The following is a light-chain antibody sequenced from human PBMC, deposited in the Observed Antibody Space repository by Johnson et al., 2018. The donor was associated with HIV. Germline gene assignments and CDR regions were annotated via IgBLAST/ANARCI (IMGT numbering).Light chain of an antibody. Sequence: QSVLTQPPSVSAAPGQRVTISCSGSSSNIGNNYVSWYQQLPGTAPKLLIYENNKRPSGIPERFSGSKSGTSATLVITGLQTGDEADYFCGTWDSSLSTGVFGTGTEVTVL. J-gene: IGLJ1*01. CDR1: SSNIGNNY. CDR3: GTWDSSLSTGV. CDR2: ENN. V-gene: IGLV1-51*02.